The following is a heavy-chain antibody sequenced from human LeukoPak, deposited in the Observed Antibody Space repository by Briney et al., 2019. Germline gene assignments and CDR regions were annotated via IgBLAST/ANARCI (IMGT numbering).Heavy chain of an antibody. D-gene: IGHD2-15*01. Sequence: PSETLSLTCTVSGGSISSSSYYWGWIRQPPGKGLEWIGYIYYSGSTNYNPSLKSRVTISVDTSKNQFSLKLSSVTAADTAVYYCARLLFDAFDIWGQGTMVTVSS. J-gene: IGHJ3*02. CDR1: GGSISSSSYY. CDR2: IYYSGST. V-gene: IGHV4-61*05. CDR3: ARLLFDAFDI.